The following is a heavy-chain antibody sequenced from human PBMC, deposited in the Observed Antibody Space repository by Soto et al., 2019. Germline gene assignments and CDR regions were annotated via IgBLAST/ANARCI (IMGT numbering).Heavy chain of an antibody. Sequence: TSETLSLTCAVSGGYISSGGYSWSWIRQPPGKSQEWIGYIYHSGSTNYNPSLKSRVTISVDTSKNQFSLKLSSVTAADTAVYYCARTYYDFWSGYWRWFDPWGQGTLVTVSS. CDR1: GGYISSGGYS. J-gene: IGHJ5*02. CDR2: IYHSGST. V-gene: IGHV4-30-2*01. D-gene: IGHD3-3*01. CDR3: ARTYYDFWSGYWRWFDP.